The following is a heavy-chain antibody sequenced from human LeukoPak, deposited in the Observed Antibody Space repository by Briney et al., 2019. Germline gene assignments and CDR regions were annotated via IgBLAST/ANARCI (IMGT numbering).Heavy chain of an antibody. V-gene: IGHV3-30*18. J-gene: IGHJ4*02. CDR3: AKDRSTGWYAGFDS. D-gene: IGHD6-19*01. CDR2: ISYDGINT. CDR1: GFTFSNYG. Sequence: PGGSLRLSCAASGFTFSNYGMHWVRHAPGKGLEWVAYISYDGINTYSADSVKGRFTISRDNSKNTLYLQINSLSAEDTAVFYCAKDRSTGWYAGFDSWGQGTLLTVSS.